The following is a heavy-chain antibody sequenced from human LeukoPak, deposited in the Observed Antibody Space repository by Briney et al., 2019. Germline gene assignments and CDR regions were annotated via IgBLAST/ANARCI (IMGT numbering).Heavy chain of an antibody. Sequence: SVKVSCKASGGTFSSYAISWVRQAPGQGLEWMGGIIPIFGTANYAQKFQGRVAITADESTSTAYMELSSLRSEDTAVYYCARGYCSSTSCYDGDFDYWGQGTLVTVSS. J-gene: IGHJ4*02. V-gene: IGHV1-69*13. CDR2: IIPIFGTA. D-gene: IGHD2-2*01. CDR3: ARGYCSSTSCYDGDFDY. CDR1: GGTFSSYA.